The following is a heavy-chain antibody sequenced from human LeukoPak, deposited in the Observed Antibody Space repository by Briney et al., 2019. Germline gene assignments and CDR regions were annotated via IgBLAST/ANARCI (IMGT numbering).Heavy chain of an antibody. CDR1: GGSFSGYY. V-gene: IGHV4-34*01. D-gene: IGHD6-19*01. CDR2: NNHSGST. CDR3: ARGWPGAGVGIAVTIFDY. J-gene: IGHJ4*02. Sequence: SETLSLTCAVYGGSFSGYYWSWIRQPPGKGLEWIGENNHSGSTNYNPSLKSRVTISVDTSKNQFSLKLSSVTAADTAVYYCARGWPGAGVGIAVTIFDYWGQGTLVTVSS.